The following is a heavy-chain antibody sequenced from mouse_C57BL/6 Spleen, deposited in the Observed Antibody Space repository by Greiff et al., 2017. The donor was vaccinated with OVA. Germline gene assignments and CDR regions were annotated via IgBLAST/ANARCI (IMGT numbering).Heavy chain of an antibody. CDR3: ASMDTTGWYFDV. J-gene: IGHJ1*03. CDR2: IDPNSGGT. CDR1: GYTFTSYW. D-gene: IGHD2-3*01. Sequence: QVQLQQPGAELVRPGSSVKLSCKASGYTFTSYWMHWVKQSPIQGLEWIGRIDPNSGGTKYNEKFKSKATLTVGKPSSTAYMQLSSLTSEDSAVYYCASMDTTGWYFDVWGTGTTVTVSS. V-gene: IGHV1-72*01.